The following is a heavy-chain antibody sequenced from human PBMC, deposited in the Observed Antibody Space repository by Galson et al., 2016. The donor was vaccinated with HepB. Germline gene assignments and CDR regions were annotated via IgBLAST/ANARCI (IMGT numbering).Heavy chain of an antibody. CDR2: INSDGSRT. Sequence: SLRLSCAASGFNFSTYWMYWVRQGPGKGLVWVSHINSDGSRTGYADSVKGRFTVSRDNVRNTLYLQMNSLRADDTAVYYCAKVVGPNSGSYYRGLFDYWGQGTLVSVSS. J-gene: IGHJ4*02. CDR3: AKVVGPNSGSYYRGLFDY. D-gene: IGHD3-10*01. V-gene: IGHV3-74*01. CDR1: GFNFSTYW.